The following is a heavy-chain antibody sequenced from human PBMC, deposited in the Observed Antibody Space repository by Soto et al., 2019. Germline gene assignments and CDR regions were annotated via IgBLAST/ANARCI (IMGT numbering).Heavy chain of an antibody. Sequence: PGGSLRLSCAASGFTFSNYEMNWVRQAPGKGLEWVSYISSSGSTIYYADSVKGRFTISRDNAKNSLYLQMNSLRAEDTAVYYCARDRGGFCSGGSCSYYGMDVWGQGTTVTVSS. CDR2: ISSSGSTI. CDR1: GFTFSNYE. J-gene: IGHJ6*02. CDR3: ARDRGGFCSGGSCSYYGMDV. D-gene: IGHD2-15*01. V-gene: IGHV3-48*03.